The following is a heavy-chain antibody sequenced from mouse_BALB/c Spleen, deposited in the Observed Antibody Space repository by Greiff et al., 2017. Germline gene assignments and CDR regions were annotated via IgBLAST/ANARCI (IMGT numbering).Heavy chain of an antibody. CDR2: IWGDGST. D-gene: IGHD2-1*01. Sequence: VQLQQSGPGLVAPSQSLSITCTVSGFSLTGYGVNWVRQPPGKGLEWLGMIWGDGSTDYNSALKSRLSISKDNSKSQVFLKMNSMQTDDTARYYCAREREYGNCVGAMDYWGQGTSVTVSS. CDR1: GFSLTGYG. V-gene: IGHV2-6-7*01. J-gene: IGHJ4*01. CDR3: AREREYGNCVGAMDY.